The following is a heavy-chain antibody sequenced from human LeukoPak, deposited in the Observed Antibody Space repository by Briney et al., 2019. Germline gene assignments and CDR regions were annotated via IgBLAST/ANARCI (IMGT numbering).Heavy chain of an antibody. D-gene: IGHD5-18*01. J-gene: IGHJ4*02. V-gene: IGHV3-23*01. CDR1: GFTFSSYA. Sequence: GGSLRLSCAASGFTFSSYAMSWVRQAPGKGLEWVSAISGSGGSTYYADSVKGRFTISRDNSKDTLYLQMNSLRAEDTAVYYCAKSRYSYGYADYWGQGTLVTVSS. CDR3: AKSRYSYGYADY. CDR2: ISGSGGST.